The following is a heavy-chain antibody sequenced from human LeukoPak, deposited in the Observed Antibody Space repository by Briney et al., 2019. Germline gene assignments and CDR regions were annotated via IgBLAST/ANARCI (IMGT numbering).Heavy chain of an antibody. CDR2: IAFDGSVK. D-gene: IGHD3-10*01. CDR1: GFTFSTYS. Sequence: PGRSLRLSCATSGFTFSTYSMHWVRQAPGKGLEWLAVIAFDGSVKYYAESVKGRFTISRDNSRNTLDLQMNSLRAEATAVYYCAKDNYGSGSYLVYFDSWGQGTLVTVSS. CDR3: AKDNYGSGSYLVYFDS. J-gene: IGHJ4*02. V-gene: IGHV3-30-3*02.